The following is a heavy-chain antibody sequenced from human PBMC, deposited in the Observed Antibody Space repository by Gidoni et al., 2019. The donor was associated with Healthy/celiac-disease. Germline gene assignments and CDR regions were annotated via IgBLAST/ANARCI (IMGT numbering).Heavy chain of an antibody. J-gene: IGHJ4*02. V-gene: IGHV3-23*01. CDR2: ISGSGGST. CDR1: GFTFSCYA. CDR3: AKGHSEDAHLVPFDY. Sequence: EVQLLESGGGLVQPGGSLRLSCAASGFTFSCYAMSWARQAPGQGLDGVSAISGSGGSTYYADSVKGRFTISRDTSKNTLYLQMNSLRAEDTAVYYCAKGHSEDAHLVPFDYWGQGTLVTVSS. D-gene: IGHD2-21*01.